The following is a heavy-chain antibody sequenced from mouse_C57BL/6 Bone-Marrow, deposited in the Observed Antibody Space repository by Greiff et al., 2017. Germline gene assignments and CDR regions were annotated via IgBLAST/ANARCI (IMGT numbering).Heavy chain of an antibody. V-gene: IGHV6-6*01. J-gene: IGHJ4*01. Sequence: EVKLVESGGGLVQPGGSMKLSCAASGFTFSDAWMDWVRQSPEKGLEWVAEIRNKANNHATYYAESVKGRFTISRDDSKSSVYLQLNSLRAEDTGIYYCTLPLYYGNYFYAMDYWGQGTSVTVSS. CDR3: TLPLYYGNYFYAMDY. CDR1: GFTFSDAW. CDR2: IRNKANNHAT. D-gene: IGHD2-1*01.